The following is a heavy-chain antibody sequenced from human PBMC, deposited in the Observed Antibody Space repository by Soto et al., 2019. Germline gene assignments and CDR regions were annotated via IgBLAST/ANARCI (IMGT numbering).Heavy chain of an antibody. Sequence: PSETLSLTCTVPGGSISSYYWSWIRQSPGKGLEWIGYIYYSGSTNYNPSLKSRVTISVDTSKNQFSLKLSSVTAADTAVYYWARCSSWHGVPDYWGKGTLVTVSS. V-gene: IGHV4-59*01. CDR2: IYYSGST. CDR1: GGSISSYY. D-gene: IGHD6-13*01. J-gene: IGHJ4*02. CDR3: ARCSSWHGVPDY.